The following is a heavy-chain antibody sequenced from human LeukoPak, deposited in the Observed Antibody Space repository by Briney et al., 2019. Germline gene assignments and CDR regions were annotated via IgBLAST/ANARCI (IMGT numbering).Heavy chain of an antibody. CDR1: GGSFSAYY. J-gene: IGHJ4*02. CDR2: IYYSGST. D-gene: IGHD5-18*01. CDR3: AIPPGGYSYGYGLHYFDY. V-gene: IGHV4-34*01. Sequence: PSETLSLTCAVYGGSFSAYYWGWIRQPPGKGLECIGSIYYSGSTYYNPSLKSRVTISVDTSKNQFSLKLSSVTAADTAVYYCAIPPGGYSYGYGLHYFDYWGQGTLVTVSS.